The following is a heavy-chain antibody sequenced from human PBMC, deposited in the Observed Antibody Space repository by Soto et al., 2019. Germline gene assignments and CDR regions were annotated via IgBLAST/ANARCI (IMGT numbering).Heavy chain of an antibody. CDR1: GGTFSSYA. D-gene: IGHD4-4*01. Sequence: SVKVSCKASGGTFSSYAISWVRQAPGQGLEWMGGIIPIFGTANYAQKFQGRVTITADESTSTAYMELSSLRSEDTAVYYCAKYYSNYAGWFDPWGQGTLVTVSS. CDR3: AKYYSNYAGWFDP. V-gene: IGHV1-69*13. CDR2: IIPIFGTA. J-gene: IGHJ5*02.